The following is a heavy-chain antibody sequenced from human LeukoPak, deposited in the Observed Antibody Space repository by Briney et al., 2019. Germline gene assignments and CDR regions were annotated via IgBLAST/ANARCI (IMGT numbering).Heavy chain of an antibody. J-gene: IGHJ4*02. CDR3: AKDAVAPGSGGDFFDY. CDR2: ISYDGSNK. CDR1: GFTFSSYA. D-gene: IGHD3-10*01. V-gene: IGHV3-30*01. Sequence: PGRSLRLSCAASGFTFSSYAMHWVRQAPGKGLEWVAAISYDGSNKYYADSVKGRFTISRDNSKNTLYLQMNSLRAEDTAVYSCAKDAVAPGSGGDFFDYWGQGTLVTVSS.